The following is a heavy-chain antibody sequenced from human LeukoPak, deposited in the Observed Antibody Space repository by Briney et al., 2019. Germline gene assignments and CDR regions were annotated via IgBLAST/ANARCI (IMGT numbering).Heavy chain of an antibody. CDR1: GFTFTSSA. J-gene: IGHJ5*02. V-gene: IGHV1-58*01. D-gene: IGHD2-15*01. CDR2: IVVGSGNT. Sequence: GASVKVSCKASGFTFTSSAVQWVRQARGQRLEWIGWIVVGSGNTNYAQKFQERVTINRDMSTSTAYMELSSLRSEDTAVYYCAADLEGYCSGGSCLNWFDPWGQGTLVTVSS. CDR3: AADLEGYCSGGSCLNWFDP.